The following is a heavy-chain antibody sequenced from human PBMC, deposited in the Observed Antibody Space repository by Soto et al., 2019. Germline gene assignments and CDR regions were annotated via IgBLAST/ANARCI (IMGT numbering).Heavy chain of an antibody. V-gene: IGHV3-30*18. J-gene: IGHJ4*02. Sequence: QVQLVESGGGVVQPGRSLRLSCAASGFTFSSYGMHWVRQAPGKGLEWVAVISYDGSNKYYADSVKGRFTISRDNSKNTLYLQMNSLRAEDTAVYYCAKDLGWSPYYDFWSGSFDYWGQGTLVTVSS. CDR2: ISYDGSNK. CDR3: AKDLGWSPYYDFWSGSFDY. D-gene: IGHD3-3*01. CDR1: GFTFSSYG.